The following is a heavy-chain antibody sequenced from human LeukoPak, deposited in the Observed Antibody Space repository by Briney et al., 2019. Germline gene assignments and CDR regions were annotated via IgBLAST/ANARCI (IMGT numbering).Heavy chain of an antibody. Sequence: GESLKISCKGSGYSFTSYWIGWVRQMPGKGLEWMGIIYPGDSDTRYSPSFQGQVTISADKSISTAYLQWSSLKASDTAMYYCARGGYPSLLYYYYYMDVWGKGTTVTVSS. J-gene: IGHJ6*03. CDR1: GYSFTSYW. V-gene: IGHV5-51*01. CDR2: IYPGDSDT. D-gene: IGHD5-12*01. CDR3: ARGGYPSLLYYYYYMDV.